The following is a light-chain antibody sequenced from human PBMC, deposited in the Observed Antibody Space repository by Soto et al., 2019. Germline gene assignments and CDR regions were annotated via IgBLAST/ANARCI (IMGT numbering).Light chain of an antibody. CDR3: QQRSEWPRT. CDR2: DAS. V-gene: IGKV3-11*01. CDR1: QSISSS. Sequence: ENVLTQSPATLSLSPGERDTLSCRASQSISSSLAWYQQKPGQAPRLLIYDASSRATGFPARFSGSGSGTDFTLTIDSLEPEDFAVYYCQQRSEWPRTFGQGTKVDI. J-gene: IGKJ1*01.